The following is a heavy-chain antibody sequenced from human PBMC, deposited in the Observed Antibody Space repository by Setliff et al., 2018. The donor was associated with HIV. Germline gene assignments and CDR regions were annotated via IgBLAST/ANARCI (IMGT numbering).Heavy chain of an antibody. CDR2: ISSSGSTI. Sequence: PGESLKISCAASGFTVSTIHMNWVRQAPGKGLEWVSYISSSGSTIYYADSVKGRFTISRDNAKNSLYLQMNSLRAEDTAVYYCARGPHSSRGQNYQYMDVWGKGTTVTVSS. J-gene: IGHJ6*03. CDR3: ARGPHSSRGQNYQYMDV. V-gene: IGHV3-48*01. D-gene: IGHD3-10*01. CDR1: GFTVSTIH.